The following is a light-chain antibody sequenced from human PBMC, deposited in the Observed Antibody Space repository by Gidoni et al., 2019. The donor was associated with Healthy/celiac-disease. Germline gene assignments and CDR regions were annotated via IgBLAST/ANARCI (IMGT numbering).Light chain of an antibody. CDR1: VLAKKY. CDR3: YSAADNNLGV. J-gene: IGLJ2*01. Sequence: SYELTQPSSVSVSPGQTARITCSGDVLAKKYARWFQHKPGQAPVLVIYKASERPSGIPERFSGSSSGTTVTLTISGAQVEDEADYYCYSAADNNLGVFGGGTKLTVL. V-gene: IGLV3-27*01. CDR2: KAS.